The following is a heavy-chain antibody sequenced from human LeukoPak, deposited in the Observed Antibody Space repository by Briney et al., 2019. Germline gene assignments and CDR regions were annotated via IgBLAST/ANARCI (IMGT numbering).Heavy chain of an antibody. CDR1: GDSFSSSSHY. V-gene: IGHV4-39*01. D-gene: IGHD4-17*01. Sequence: SETLSLTCTVSGDSFSSSSHYWGWLRQPPGRGLEWIGSIRNSGNTYYSPSLKSRVTISVDTSKNQFSLKLSSVTAADTAVYYCARHVYGEYGPGDYWGQGILDTVSS. CDR3: ARHVYGEYGPGDY. J-gene: IGHJ4*02. CDR2: IRNSGNT.